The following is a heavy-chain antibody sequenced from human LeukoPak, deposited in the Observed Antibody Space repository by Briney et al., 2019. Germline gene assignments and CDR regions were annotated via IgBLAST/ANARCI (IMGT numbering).Heavy chain of an antibody. Sequence: ASVKVSCKASGYTFTSYGISWVRQAPGQGLEWMGWISAYNGNTNYAQKLQGRVTMTTDTSTSTAYMELRSLRSDDTAVYYCARSHYYDSSGYLRHNDYWGQGTLVTVSS. CDR3: ARSHYYDSSGYLRHNDY. D-gene: IGHD3-22*01. CDR1: GYTFTSYG. CDR2: ISAYNGNT. V-gene: IGHV1-18*01. J-gene: IGHJ4*02.